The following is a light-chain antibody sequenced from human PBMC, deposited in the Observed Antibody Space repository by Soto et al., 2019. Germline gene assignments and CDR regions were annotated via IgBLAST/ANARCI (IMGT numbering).Light chain of an antibody. CDR1: SSDIGSYNY. CDR2: DVS. V-gene: IGLV2-14*01. Sequence: QSALTQPASVSGSPGQSITISCTGTSSDIGSYNYVSWYQQYPGKAPKLMIYDVSNRPSGVSNRFSGSKSGNTASLTISGLRAEDEADYYCNSYTGSSSRYVLGTGTKLTVL. CDR3: NSYTGSSSRYV. J-gene: IGLJ1*01.